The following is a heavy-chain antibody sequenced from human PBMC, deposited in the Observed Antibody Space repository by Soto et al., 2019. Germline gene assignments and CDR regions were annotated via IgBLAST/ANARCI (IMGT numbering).Heavy chain of an antibody. Sequence: SVKVSCKASGGTFSSYAISWVRQAPGQGLEWMGGIIPIFGTANYAQKFQGRVTITADESTSTAYMELSSLRSEDTAVYYCARDPDTAIGYYYYGMDVWGQGTTVTVSS. CDR1: GGTFSSYA. J-gene: IGHJ6*02. CDR2: IIPIFGTA. D-gene: IGHD5-18*01. V-gene: IGHV1-69*13. CDR3: ARDPDTAIGYYYYGMDV.